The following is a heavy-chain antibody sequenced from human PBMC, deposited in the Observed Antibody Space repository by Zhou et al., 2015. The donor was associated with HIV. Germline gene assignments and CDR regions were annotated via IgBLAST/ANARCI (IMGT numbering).Heavy chain of an antibody. CDR1: GFTLSSYG. J-gene: IGHJ4*02. D-gene: IGHD1-26*01. V-gene: IGHV3-30*18. CDR2: LSHDGSTK. Sequence: QVQLVESGGGVVQPGRSLRLSCAASGFTLSSYGMHWVRQAPGKGLEWVADLSHDGSTKYYADSVKGRFTISRDNSKNTLYLQMNSLRAEDTAVYYCAKDLLSGSYFPFDYWGQGTLVTVSS. CDR3: AKDLLSGSYFPFDY.